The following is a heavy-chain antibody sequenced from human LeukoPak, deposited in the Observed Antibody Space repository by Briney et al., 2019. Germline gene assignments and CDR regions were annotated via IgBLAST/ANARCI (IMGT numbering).Heavy chain of an antibody. CDR3: ANGPHYNILIGFYKVRSHLDY. V-gene: IGHV3-30*02. Sequence: PGGSLRLSCTASGFTFSNYGMHWVRQAPGKGLEWVAFIRYDGSKKYYADSVKGRFTISRDNSKNTLYLQMNSLRAEDTAMYYCANGPHYNILIGFYKVRSHLDYWGQGTLVTVSS. D-gene: IGHD3-9*01. CDR1: GFTFSNYG. J-gene: IGHJ4*02. CDR2: IRYDGSKK.